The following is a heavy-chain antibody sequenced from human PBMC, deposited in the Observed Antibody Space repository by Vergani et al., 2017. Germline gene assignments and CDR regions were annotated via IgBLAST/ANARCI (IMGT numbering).Heavy chain of an antibody. CDR2: ISSSSSNI. CDR3: AGLTVTGPFDY. J-gene: IGHJ4*02. D-gene: IGHD4-17*01. CDR1: GFTFDDYA. V-gene: IGHV3-21*01. Sequence: EVQLVESGGGLVQPGRSLRLSCAASGFTFDDYAMHWVRQAPGKGLEWVSSISSSSSNIYYADSVKGRFTISRDNAKNSLYLQMNSLRAEDTAVYYCAGLTVTGPFDYWGQGTLVTVSS.